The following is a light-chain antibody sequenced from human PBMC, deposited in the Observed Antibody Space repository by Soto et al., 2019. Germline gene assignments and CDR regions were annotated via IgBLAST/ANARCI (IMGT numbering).Light chain of an antibody. V-gene: IGLV2-11*01. CDR1: SSDVGGYNY. CDR2: DIT. Sequence: QSALTQPRSVSGSPGQSVTISCTGTSSDVGGYNYVSWYQQHPGIAPQLIIYDITKRPSGVPDRFSGSKSGNTASLTISGLQAEDEADYYSCSYGGSSPWVFGGGTKLTVL. J-gene: IGLJ2*01. CDR3: CSYGGSSPWV.